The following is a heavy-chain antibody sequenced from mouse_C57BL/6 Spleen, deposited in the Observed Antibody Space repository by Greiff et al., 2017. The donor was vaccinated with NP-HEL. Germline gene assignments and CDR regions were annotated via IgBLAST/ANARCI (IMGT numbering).Heavy chain of an antibody. CDR3: AWPGLITTVFDY. J-gene: IGHJ2*01. CDR1: GFTFSDYG. D-gene: IGHD1-1*01. V-gene: IGHV5-17*01. Sequence: EVQLVESGGGLVKPGGSLKLSCAASGFTFSDYGMHWVRQAPEKGLEWVAYISRGSSTIYYADTVKGRFTFSRDNSNNTLFLQMTSLRTEDTAVYYCAWPGLITTVFDYWGKGTTLTVSS. CDR2: ISRGSSTI.